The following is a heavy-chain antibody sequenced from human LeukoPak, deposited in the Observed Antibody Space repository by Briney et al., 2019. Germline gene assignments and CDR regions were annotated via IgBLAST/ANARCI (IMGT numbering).Heavy chain of an antibody. D-gene: IGHD2-21*01. CDR1: GYSFTDYY. CDR3: ARADRLHGGPYLIGP. Sequence: ASVKVSCKASGYSFTDYYMHWVGQAPGQGLEWMGWINLNSGDIKSAQKFQGRVTMTRDTSITTVYMEVSWLTSDDTAIYYCARADRLHGGPYLIGPWGQGTLVTVSS. V-gene: IGHV1-2*02. CDR2: INLNSGDI. J-gene: IGHJ5*02.